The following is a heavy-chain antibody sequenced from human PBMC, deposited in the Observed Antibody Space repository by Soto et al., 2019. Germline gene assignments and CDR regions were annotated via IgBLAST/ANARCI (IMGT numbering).Heavy chain of an antibody. CDR3: ARELYSSGKYYYYYGMDV. Sequence: ASVKVSCKASGYTFTGYYMHWVRQAPGQGLEWMGWINPNSGGTNYAQKFQGRVTMTRDTSISTAYMELRRLRSDDTAVYYCARELYSSGKYYYYYGMDVWGQGTTVTVSS. CDR2: INPNSGGT. D-gene: IGHD6-19*01. CDR1: GYTFTGYY. J-gene: IGHJ6*02. V-gene: IGHV1-2*02.